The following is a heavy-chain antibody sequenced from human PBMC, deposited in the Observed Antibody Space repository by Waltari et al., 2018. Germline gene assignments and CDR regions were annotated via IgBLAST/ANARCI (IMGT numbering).Heavy chain of an antibody. CDR1: GGSFSGYY. CDR2: INHSGST. CDR3: ARTSGWYGGRWFDP. J-gene: IGHJ5*02. Sequence: QVQLQQWGAGLLKPSETLSLTCAVYGGSFSGYYWSWIRQPPGKGLEWIGEINHSGSTNYNPSLKSRVTISVDTSKNQFSLKLSSVTAADTAVYYCARTSGWYGGRWFDPWGQGTLVTVSS. D-gene: IGHD6-19*01. V-gene: IGHV4-34*01.